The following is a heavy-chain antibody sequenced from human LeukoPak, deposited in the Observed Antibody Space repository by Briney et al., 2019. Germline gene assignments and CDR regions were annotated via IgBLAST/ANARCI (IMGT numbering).Heavy chain of an antibody. CDR1: GGSISSGDYY. J-gene: IGHJ4*02. V-gene: IGHV4-30-4*08. CDR3: ARRGYYPHGSFDY. Sequence: PSQTLSLTCTVSGGSISSGDYYWSWIRQPPGKGLEWIGYIYYSGSTYYNPSLKSRVTISVDTSKNQFSLKLSSVTAADTAVYYCARRGYYPHGSFDYWGQGTLATVSS. CDR2: IYYSGST. D-gene: IGHD3-3*01.